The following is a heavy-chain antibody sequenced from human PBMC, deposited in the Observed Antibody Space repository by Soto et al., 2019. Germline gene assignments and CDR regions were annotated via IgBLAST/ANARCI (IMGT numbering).Heavy chain of an antibody. CDR3: ARERSAAGTGWFDP. CDR2: MNPNSGNT. CDR1: GYTFTSYD. J-gene: IGHJ5*02. Sequence: QVQLVQSGAEVKKPGASVKVSCKASGYTFTSYDINWMRQATGQGLEWMGWMNPNSGNTGYAQKFQGRVTMTRNTSISTAYMELSSLRSEVTAVYYCARERSAAGTGWFDPWGQGTLVTVSS. V-gene: IGHV1-8*01. D-gene: IGHD6-13*01.